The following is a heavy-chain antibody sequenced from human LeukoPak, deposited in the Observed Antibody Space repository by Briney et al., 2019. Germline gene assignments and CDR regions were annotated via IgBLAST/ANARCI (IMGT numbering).Heavy chain of an antibody. V-gene: IGHV4-39*01. CDR2: IYYSGST. CDR3: ARNMADSALEFGF. J-gene: IGHJ4*02. CDR1: GGSISTTNYY. D-gene: IGHD3-3*02. Sequence: SETLSLTCTVSGGSISTTNYYWGWIRQPPGKGLEWIGSIYYSGSTYYNPSLKSRVTISAATSKNQFSLNLSSVTAADTAVYFCARNMADSALEFGFWGQGTLLTVSS.